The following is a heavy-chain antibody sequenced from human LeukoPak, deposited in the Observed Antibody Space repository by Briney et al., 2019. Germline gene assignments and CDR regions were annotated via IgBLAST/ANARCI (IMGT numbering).Heavy chain of an antibody. J-gene: IGHJ6*03. CDR2: IYTSGST. CDR3: ARDSSYCSGGSCYSHYYYMDG. D-gene: IGHD2-15*01. CDR1: GGSISSYY. V-gene: IGHV4-4*07. Sequence: SETLSLTCTVSGGSISSYYWSWLRQPAGKGLEWIGRIYTSGSTNYNPSLKSRVTMSVDTSKNQFSLKLSSVTAADTAVYYCARDSSYCSGGSCYSHYYYMDGWGKGTTVTVSS.